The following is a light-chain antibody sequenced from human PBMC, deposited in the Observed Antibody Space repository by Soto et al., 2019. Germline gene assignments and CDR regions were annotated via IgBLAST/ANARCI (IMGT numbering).Light chain of an antibody. J-gene: IGLJ3*02. CDR2: DVS. Sequence: QSALTQPASVSGSLGQSITISCTGAASDIGYYNFVSWYQQHPATAPKLIIYDVSHRPSGISFRFSGSKSGNTASLTISGLRAEDEAAYYCASYTGTDTPWVFGGGTKVIVL. V-gene: IGLV2-14*03. CDR1: ASDIGYYNF. CDR3: ASYTGTDTPWV.